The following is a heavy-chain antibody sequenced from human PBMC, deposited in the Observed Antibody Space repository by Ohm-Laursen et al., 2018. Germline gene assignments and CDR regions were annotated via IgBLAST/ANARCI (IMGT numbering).Heavy chain of an antibody. CDR3: ARIESDSGGYWYFGMDV. D-gene: IGHD3-22*01. V-gene: IGHV4-59*01. CDR2: IYYRGTT. Sequence: PSETPSLTCTVSGASISSEYWTWIRQPPGKGLEWIGYIYYRGTTNYNPSLKSRVTISVDTSKNQFSLKLSSVTAADTALYYRARIESDSGGYWYFGMDVWGQGTTVTVSS. CDR1: GASISSEY. J-gene: IGHJ6*02.